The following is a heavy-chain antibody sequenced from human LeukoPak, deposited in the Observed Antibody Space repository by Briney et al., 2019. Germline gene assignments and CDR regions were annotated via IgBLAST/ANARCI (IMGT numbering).Heavy chain of an antibody. V-gene: IGHV3-21*01. CDR2: ISSSSSYI. CDR3: AREGARPKWFLFDY. D-gene: IGHD3-22*01. J-gene: IGHJ4*02. Sequence: GGSLRLSCAASGFTFSSYSMNWVRQAPGKGLEWVSSISSSSSYIYYADSVKGRFTISRDNSKNTLYLQMNSLRAEDTAVYYCAREGARPKWFLFDYWGQGTLVTVSS. CDR1: GFTFSSYS.